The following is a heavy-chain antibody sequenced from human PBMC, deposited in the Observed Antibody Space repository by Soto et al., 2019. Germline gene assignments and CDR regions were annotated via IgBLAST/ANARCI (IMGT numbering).Heavy chain of an antibody. CDR1: GFTFSSYT. D-gene: IGHD1-1*01. Sequence: EVQLVESGGGLVKPGGSLRLSCAASGFTFSSYTMNWVRQAPGKGLEWVSSISSRTSHIYYADSVKGRFIISRDNAKKSLDLQMNSLRAEDTAVYYCASSYVAALDYWGQGTLVTVSS. CDR2: ISSRTSHI. CDR3: ASSYVAALDY. J-gene: IGHJ4*02. V-gene: IGHV3-21*01.